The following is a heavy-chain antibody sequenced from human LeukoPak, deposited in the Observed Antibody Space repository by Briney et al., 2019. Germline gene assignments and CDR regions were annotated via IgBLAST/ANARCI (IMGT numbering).Heavy chain of an antibody. J-gene: IGHJ6*03. Sequence: GGSLRLSCAASGFTFSSYWMSWVRQAPGKGLKWVANIKQDGSEKYYVDSVKGRFTISRDNAKNSLYLQMNSLRAEDTAVYYCARDRIYPSMDVWGKGTTVTVSS. D-gene: IGHD2-15*01. CDR1: GFTFSSYW. CDR3: ARDRIYPSMDV. V-gene: IGHV3-7*01. CDR2: IKQDGSEK.